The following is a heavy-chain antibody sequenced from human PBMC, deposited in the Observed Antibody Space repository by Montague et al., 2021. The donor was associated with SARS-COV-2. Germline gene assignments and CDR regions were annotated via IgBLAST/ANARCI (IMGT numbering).Heavy chain of an antibody. D-gene: IGHD6-19*01. CDR3: ARRGGFSGKALDAFDV. Sequence: SETLSLTCTVSGASVSGSSYYWVWLPQPPGKGLEWIGSLNYGGTSYYTPSLIISITVSVATSKNQFSLRLVSVTAADTAVYHCARRGGFSGKALDAFDVWGQGTVVTVSS. J-gene: IGHJ3*01. CDR2: LNYGGTS. V-gene: IGHV4-39*01. CDR1: GASVSGSSYY.